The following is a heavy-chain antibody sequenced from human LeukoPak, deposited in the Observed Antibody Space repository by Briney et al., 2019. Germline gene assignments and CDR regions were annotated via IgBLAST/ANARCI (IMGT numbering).Heavy chain of an antibody. CDR1: GFTFSSYS. CDR2: ISSSSSTI. CDR3: ARVVGYYDSSGYYRDY. J-gene: IGHJ4*02. Sequence: GSLRLSCAASGFTFSSYSKNWVRQAPGKGLEWVSYISSSSSTIYYADSVKGRFTISRDNAKNSLYLQMNSLRAEDTAVYYCARVVGYYDSSGYYRDYWGQGTLVTVSS. V-gene: IGHV3-48*01. D-gene: IGHD3-22*01.